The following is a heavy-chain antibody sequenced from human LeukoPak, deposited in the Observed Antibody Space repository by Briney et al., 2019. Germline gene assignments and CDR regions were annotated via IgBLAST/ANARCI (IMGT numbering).Heavy chain of an antibody. D-gene: IGHD3-16*01. CDR2: ITTSSSTI. CDR1: GFTFSTFG. J-gene: IGHJ3*02. V-gene: IGHV3-48*02. Sequence: PGGSLRLSCTASGFTFSTFGMSWVRQAPGKGLEWVSYITTSSSTIYFADSVRGRFTISRDNAKNSLYLQMNSLRDEDSAAYYCTRDWGRFDIWGQGTMVTVSS. CDR3: TRDWGRFDI.